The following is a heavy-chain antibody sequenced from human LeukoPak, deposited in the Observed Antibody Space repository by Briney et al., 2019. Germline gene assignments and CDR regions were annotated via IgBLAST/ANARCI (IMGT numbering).Heavy chain of an antibody. J-gene: IGHJ4*02. V-gene: IGHV4-31*03. D-gene: IGHD6-13*01. Sequence: SQTLSLTCTVSGGSISSGGYYWSWIRQHPGEGLEWIAYIYYSGSTYYNPSLKSRVTISVDTSKNQFSLKLSSVTAADTAVYYCARAYSSSWYFDYWGQGTLVTVSS. CDR3: ARAYSSSWYFDY. CDR2: IYYSGST. CDR1: GGSISSGGYY.